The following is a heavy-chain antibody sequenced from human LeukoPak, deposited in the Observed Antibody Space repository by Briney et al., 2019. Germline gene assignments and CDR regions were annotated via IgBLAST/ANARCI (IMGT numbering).Heavy chain of an antibody. V-gene: IGHV3-7*01. Sequence: GGSLRLSCAASGFTFSDSWMTWVRQAPEKGLEWVANIKKDGSEKFYVDSVKGRFNISRDNAKNSMYLQMNSLRAEDTAVYYCAESGRRDCYNGNYYYMDVRGKGTTVTVSS. CDR2: IKKDGSEK. CDR1: GFTFSDSW. CDR3: AESGRRDCYNGNYYYMDV. D-gene: IGHD5-24*01. J-gene: IGHJ6*03.